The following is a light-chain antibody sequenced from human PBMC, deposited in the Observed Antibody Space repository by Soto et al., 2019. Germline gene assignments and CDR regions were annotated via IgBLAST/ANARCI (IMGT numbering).Light chain of an antibody. CDR3: CSYAGSPYV. Sequence: QSVLTQPRSVSGSPGQSVTISCTGTSSDVGRYNYVSWYQHHPGKAPELMIYDVSTRPSGVPDRFSGSKSGTTASLTISGLQAEDEADYYCCSYAGSPYVFGTGTKVTVL. CDR2: DVS. J-gene: IGLJ1*01. V-gene: IGLV2-11*01. CDR1: SSDVGRYNY.